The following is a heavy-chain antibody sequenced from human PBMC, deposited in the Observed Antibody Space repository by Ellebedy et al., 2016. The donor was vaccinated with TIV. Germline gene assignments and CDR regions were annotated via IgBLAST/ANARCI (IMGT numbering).Heavy chain of an antibody. D-gene: IGHD2-15*01. V-gene: IGHV3-72*01. CDR3: AKDFCTGGSCYPDY. Sequence: GESLKISXTASGFTFGDFAINWFRQPPGRGLEWVGRSRHKANSYTTEYAASVKGRFTISRDDSKNSLYLQMNSLKTEDTAVYYCAKDFCTGGSCYPDYWGQGTLVTVSS. J-gene: IGHJ4*02. CDR1: GFTFGDFA. CDR2: SRHKANSYTT.